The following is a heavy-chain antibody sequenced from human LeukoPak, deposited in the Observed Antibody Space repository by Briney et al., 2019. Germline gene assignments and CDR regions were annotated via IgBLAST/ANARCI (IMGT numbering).Heavy chain of an antibody. CDR3: ARDLGYSSSSVAY. CDR1: GFTFSSYS. J-gene: IGHJ4*02. Sequence: GGSLRLSCAASGFTFSSYSMNWVRQAPGKGLEWVSSISGSSSYIYYADSVKGRFTISRDNAKNSLYLQMNSLRAEDTAVYYCARDLGYSSSSVAYWGQGTLVTVSS. D-gene: IGHD6-6*01. V-gene: IGHV3-21*01. CDR2: ISGSSSYI.